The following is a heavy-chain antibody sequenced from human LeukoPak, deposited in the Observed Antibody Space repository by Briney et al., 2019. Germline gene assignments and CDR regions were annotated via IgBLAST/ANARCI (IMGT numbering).Heavy chain of an antibody. D-gene: IGHD4-23*01. V-gene: IGHV4-59*01. CDR3: ARVGGNSGAPDAFDI. J-gene: IGHJ3*02. CDR2: IYHSGST. Sequence: SETLPLTCTVSDGSISGYSWSWIRQPPGKGLEWIGSIYHSGSTYYNPSLKSRVTISVDTSKNQFSLKLSSVTAADTAVYYCARVGGNSGAPDAFDIWGQGTMVTVSS. CDR1: DGSISGYS.